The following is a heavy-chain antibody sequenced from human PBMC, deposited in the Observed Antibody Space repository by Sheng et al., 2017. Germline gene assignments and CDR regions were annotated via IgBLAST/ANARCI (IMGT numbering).Heavy chain of an antibody. D-gene: IGHD6-19*01. CDR3: ARRGIAVAGTYMDV. Sequence: QLQLQESGPGLVKPSETLSLTCTVSGGSISSSSYYWGWIRQPPGKGLEWIGSIYYSGSTYYNPSLKSRVTISVDTSKNQFSLKLSSVTAADTAVYYCARRGIAVAGTYMDVWGQRGHGHRLL. V-gene: IGHV4-39*01. CDR2: IYYSGST. CDR1: GGSISSSSYY. J-gene: IGHJ6*03.